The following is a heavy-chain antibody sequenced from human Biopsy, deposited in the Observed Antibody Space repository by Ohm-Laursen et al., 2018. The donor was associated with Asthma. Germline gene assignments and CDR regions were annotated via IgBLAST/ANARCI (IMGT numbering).Heavy chain of an antibody. J-gene: IGHJ5*02. Sequence: ESLRISCKASGYRFSNYWITWVRQMPGQGLEWMGIIFPGDSGTRYSPSVEGQVTMSADKSISTAYLQWRSLKASDSAMYYCARLAHSSDTGRWFDPWGQGTLVTVSS. CDR1: GYRFSNYW. D-gene: IGHD3-22*01. V-gene: IGHV5-51*01. CDR2: IFPGDSGT. CDR3: ARLAHSSDTGRWFDP.